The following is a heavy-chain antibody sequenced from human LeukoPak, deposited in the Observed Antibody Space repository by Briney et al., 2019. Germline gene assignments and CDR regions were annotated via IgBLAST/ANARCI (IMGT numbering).Heavy chain of an antibody. CDR3: ARVGNWAGAFDI. V-gene: IGHV3-7*01. D-gene: IGHD7-27*01. CDR1: GGSISSSSYY. CDR2: IKQDGSEK. Sequence: ETLSLTCTVSGGSISSSSYYWGWIRQPPGKGLEWVANIKQDGSEKYYVDSVKGRFTISRDNAKNSLYLQMNSLRAEDTAVYYCARVGNWAGAFDIWGQGTMVTVSS. J-gene: IGHJ3*02.